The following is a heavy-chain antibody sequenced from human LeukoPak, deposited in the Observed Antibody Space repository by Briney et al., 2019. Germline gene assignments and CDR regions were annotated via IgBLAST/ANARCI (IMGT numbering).Heavy chain of an antibody. J-gene: IGHJ5*02. CDR2: LYYSGST. CDR1: GGSIIGEHFY. CDR3: ARDCCGYRSRFDP. D-gene: IGHD6-25*01. Sequence: PSETLSLTCTVFGGSIIGEHFYWGWIRQPPGKGLEWIGSLYYSGSTYYNSSLKSRVTISVDTSKNQFSLSLTSVTAADTAVYYCARDCCGYRSRFDPWSQGTPVTVSS. V-gene: IGHV4-39*07.